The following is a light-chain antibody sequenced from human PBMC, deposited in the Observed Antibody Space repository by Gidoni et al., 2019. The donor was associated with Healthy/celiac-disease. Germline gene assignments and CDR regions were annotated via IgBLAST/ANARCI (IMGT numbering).Light chain of an antibody. CDR1: QSISSY. Sequence: DSQITQPPSSLSASVGDRVTITCRASQSISSYLIWYQQKPGKAPKLLIYAASSLQSGVPSRFSGSGSGTDFTLTISSLQPEDFATYYCQQSYSTPPTFGGGTKVEIK. CDR3: QQSYSTPPT. V-gene: IGKV1-39*01. J-gene: IGKJ4*01. CDR2: AAS.